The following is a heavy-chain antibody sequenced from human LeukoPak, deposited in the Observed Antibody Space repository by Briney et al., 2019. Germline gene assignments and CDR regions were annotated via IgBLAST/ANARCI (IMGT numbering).Heavy chain of an antibody. D-gene: IGHD2-21*02. CDR2: INPDGRDT. CDR1: EFTFSRYW. Sequence: GGSLRLSCAASEFTFSRYWMSWVRQAPGKGLEWVAHINPDGRDTYYVDSVKGRFTISRDNAQNSMYLQMNSLRVEDTAVYYCTSWGDTTAEYFQRWGQGTLVTVSS. J-gene: IGHJ1*01. V-gene: IGHV3-7*01. CDR3: TSWGDTTAEYFQR.